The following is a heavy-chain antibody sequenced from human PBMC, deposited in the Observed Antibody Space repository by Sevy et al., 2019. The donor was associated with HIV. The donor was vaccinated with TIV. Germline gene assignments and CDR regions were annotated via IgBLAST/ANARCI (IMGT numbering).Heavy chain of an antibody. V-gene: IGHV1-24*01. Sequence: ASVKVSCKVSGYSLTGLSMHWVRQAPGKGLEWMGSFDPEDGERIYAQKLEGRVTMTEDTSADTAYMEMNSLRFEDTAVYYCATTKDYYESSGCPFDYWGQGTLVTVSS. CDR3: ATTKDYYESSGCPFDY. CDR2: FDPEDGER. CDR1: GYSLTGLS. J-gene: IGHJ4*02. D-gene: IGHD3-22*01.